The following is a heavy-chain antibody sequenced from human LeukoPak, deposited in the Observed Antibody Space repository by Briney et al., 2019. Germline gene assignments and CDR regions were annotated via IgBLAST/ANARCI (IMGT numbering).Heavy chain of an antibody. CDR2: ISTSGGLSSI. D-gene: IGHD6-6*01. V-gene: IGHV3-21*01. Sequence: GGSLRLSCATSGFIFSSFSVNWVRQAPGKGLEWVSSISTSGGLSSIYYADSVKGRFTISRDNAKNSLYLQMNSLGAEDTAVYYCAKPREQLVRKIYFDYWGQGTLVTVSS. CDR3: AKPREQLVRKIYFDY. CDR1: GFIFSSFS. J-gene: IGHJ4*02.